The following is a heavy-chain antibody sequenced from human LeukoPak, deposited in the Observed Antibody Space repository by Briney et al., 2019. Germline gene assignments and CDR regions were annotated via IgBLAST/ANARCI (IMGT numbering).Heavy chain of an antibody. CDR3: ARGRGYAFDI. V-gene: IGHV4-59*01. CDR2: MYYSGST. Sequence: KASETLSLTCTVSGGSISSYYWSWIRQPPGKGLGWIGYMYYSGSTNYNPSLKSRVTISVDTSKNQFSLKLSSVTAADTAVYYCARGRGYAFDIWGQGTMVTVSS. D-gene: IGHD1-26*01. CDR1: GGSISSYY. J-gene: IGHJ3*02.